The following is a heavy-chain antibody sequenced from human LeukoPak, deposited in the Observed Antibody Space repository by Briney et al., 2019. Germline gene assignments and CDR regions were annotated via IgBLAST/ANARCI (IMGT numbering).Heavy chain of an antibody. CDR3: ASVVHTIDYYYYYMDV. CDR1: GYTFTSYG. CDR2: ISAYNGNT. D-gene: IGHD3-10*01. V-gene: IGHV1-18*01. Sequence: ASVKVSCKASGYTFTSYGISWVRQAPGQGLEWMGWISAYNGNTNYAQKLQGRVTMTTDTSTSTAYMELRSLRSDDTAVYYCASVVHTIDYYYYYMDVWGKGTTVTVSS. J-gene: IGHJ6*03.